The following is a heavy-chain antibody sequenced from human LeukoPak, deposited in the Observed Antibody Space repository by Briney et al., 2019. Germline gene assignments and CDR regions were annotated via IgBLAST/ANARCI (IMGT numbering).Heavy chain of an antibody. CDR2: VNHTGYT. J-gene: IGHJ1*01. CDR1: GASFSGNY. D-gene: IGHD2-15*01. V-gene: IGHV4-34*01. Sequence: PSETLSLTCSVYGASFSGNYWTWIRQPPGKGLEWIGDVNHTGYTKYKSSLKGRVTISVDTSESQFSLKLTSVTAADTAVYYCATGPGYCTGGSCFPRYFQQWGQGTLVTVSS. CDR3: ATGPGYCTGGSCFPRYFQQ.